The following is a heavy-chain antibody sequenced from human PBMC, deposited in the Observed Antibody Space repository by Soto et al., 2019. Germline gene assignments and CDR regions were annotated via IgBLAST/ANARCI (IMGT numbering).Heavy chain of an antibody. V-gene: IGHV1-8*01. Sequence: ASVKVSCKASGYTFTSYDINWVRQATGQGLEWMGWMNPNSGNTGYAQKFQGRVTMTRNTSISTAYMELSSLRSEDTAVYYCARETQGKQLWLRTSGWFDPGGKETLVTVPS. CDR1: GYTFTSYD. J-gene: IGHJ5*02. D-gene: IGHD5-18*01. CDR2: MNPNSGNT. CDR3: ARETQGKQLWLRTSGWFDP.